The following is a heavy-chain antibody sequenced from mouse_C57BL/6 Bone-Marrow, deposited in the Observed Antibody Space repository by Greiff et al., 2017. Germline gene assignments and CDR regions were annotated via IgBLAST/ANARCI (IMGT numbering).Heavy chain of an antibody. CDR3: GRGGTMITNWYFGV. CDR2: IYPGNGDT. D-gene: IGHD2-4*01. J-gene: IGHJ1*03. V-gene: IGHV1-12*01. Sequence: SGAELVRPGASVKMSCKASGYTFTSYNMHWVKQTPKQGLEWIGAIYPGNGDTSYNQKFKGKATLTVDKSSSTAYMQLSSLTSEDSAVYFCGRGGTMITNWYFGVWGTGTTVTVPS. CDR1: GYTFTSYN.